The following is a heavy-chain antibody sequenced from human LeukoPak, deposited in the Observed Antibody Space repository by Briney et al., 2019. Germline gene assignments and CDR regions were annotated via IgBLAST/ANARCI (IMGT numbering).Heavy chain of an antibody. J-gene: IGHJ4*02. V-gene: IGHV3-21*01. CDR3: AKARNCDSASCYGVGDF. CDR1: GFTFSTYS. Sequence: TGGSLRLSCAASGFTFSTYSMNWVRQAPGKGLEWVSYISTSSTYMYYVDSVKGRFTISRDNAKNSLYLQMNSLRAEDTAVYYCAKARNCDSASCYGVGDFWGQGTLVTVSS. D-gene: IGHD2-2*01. CDR2: ISTSSTYM.